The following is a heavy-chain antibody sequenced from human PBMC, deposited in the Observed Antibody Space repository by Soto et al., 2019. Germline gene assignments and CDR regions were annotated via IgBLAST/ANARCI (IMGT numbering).Heavy chain of an antibody. V-gene: IGHV3-33*01. CDR1: GFTFSSYS. Sequence: QVQLVESGGGVVQPGRSPRLSCAASGFTFSSYSMHWVRQAPGKGLEWVAVLWYDGSQRYYGDSVKGRFTISRDSSKNILYLQMNSLRAEDTALYYCARDSGIGGSFDYWGQGTLVTVSS. CDR2: LWYDGSQR. J-gene: IGHJ4*02. D-gene: IGHD1-26*01. CDR3: ARDSGIGGSFDY.